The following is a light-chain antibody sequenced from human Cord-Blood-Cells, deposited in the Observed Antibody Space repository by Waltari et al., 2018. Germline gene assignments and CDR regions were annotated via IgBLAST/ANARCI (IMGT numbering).Light chain of an antibody. J-gene: IGLJ3*02. V-gene: IGLV2-14*01. CDR1: SSDVGGYNY. CDR3: SSYTSSSTWV. Sequence: QSALTPPASVSGSPGQSITISFTGTSSDVGGYNYVSWYQQHPGKAPKLMIYDVSKRPSGVSNRFSGSKSGNTASLTISGLQAEDEADYYCSSYTSSSTWVFGGGTKLTVL. CDR2: DVS.